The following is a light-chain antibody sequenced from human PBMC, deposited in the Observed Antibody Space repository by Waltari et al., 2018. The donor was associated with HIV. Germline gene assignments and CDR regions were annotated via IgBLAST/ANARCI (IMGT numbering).Light chain of an antibody. V-gene: IGLV2-23*02. CDR3: CSYAGSSTVV. CDR2: EVT. J-gene: IGLJ2*01. Sequence: QSALTQPASVSGSPGQSITISCTGTSSYVGSYNLVSWYQQHPGKAPKLMIYEVTKRPSGVSNRFSGSKSGNTASLTISGLQAEDEAGYYCCSYAGSSTVVFGGGTTLTVL. CDR1: SSYVGSYNL.